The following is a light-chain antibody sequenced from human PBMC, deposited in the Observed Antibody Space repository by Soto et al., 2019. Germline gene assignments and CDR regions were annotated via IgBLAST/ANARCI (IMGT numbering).Light chain of an antibody. CDR2: EVT. Sequence: QSALTQPASVSGSPGQSITITCTGTSSDVGTYNIVSWYQQYPGKAPKVVISEVTKRPSGISDRFSGSKSGNTASLTVSGLLAEDEADYYCSSHAGIINVVFGGGTKVTVL. J-gene: IGLJ3*02. CDR3: SSHAGIINVV. CDR1: SSDVGTYNI. V-gene: IGLV2-14*02.